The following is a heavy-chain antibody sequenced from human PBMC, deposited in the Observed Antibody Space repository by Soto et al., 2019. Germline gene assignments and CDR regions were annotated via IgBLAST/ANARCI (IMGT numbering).Heavy chain of an antibody. CDR1: GGSISSSSYY. Sequence: QLQLQESGPGLVKPSETLSLTCTVSGGSISSSSYYWGWIRQPPGKGLEWIGSIDYSGSTYYNPSLKSRVTISVDTSKNQFSRKLSSVTAADTAVYYCARLSWAIGARVCDYWGQGTLVTVSS. CDR2: IDYSGST. V-gene: IGHV4-39*01. J-gene: IGHJ4*02. CDR3: ARLSWAIGARVCDY. D-gene: IGHD3-16*01.